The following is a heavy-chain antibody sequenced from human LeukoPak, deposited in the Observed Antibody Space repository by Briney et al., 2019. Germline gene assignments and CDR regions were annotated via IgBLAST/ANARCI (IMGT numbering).Heavy chain of an antibody. D-gene: IGHD3-3*01. CDR3: ARALVFNYYDFWSGYYHWFDP. CDR1: GGSISSYY. J-gene: IGHJ5*02. CDR2: IYYSGST. Sequence: SETLSLTCTVSGGSISSYYWSWIRQPPGKGLEWIGYIYYSGSTNYNPSLKSRVTISVETSKNQFSLKLSSVTAADTAVYYCARALVFNYYDFWSGYYHWFDPWGQGTLVTVSS. V-gene: IGHV4-59*01.